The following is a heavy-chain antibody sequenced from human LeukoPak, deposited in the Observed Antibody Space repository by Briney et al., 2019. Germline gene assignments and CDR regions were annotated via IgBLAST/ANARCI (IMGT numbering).Heavy chain of an antibody. CDR3: AKDQGCADSWYQGWFDP. Sequence: GGSLRLSCAASGFTFSSYAMSWVRQAPGKGLEWVSAISGSGGSTYYADSVKGRFTISRDNSKNTLYLQMNSLRAEDTAVYYCAKDQGCADSWYQGWFDPWGQGTLVTVSS. D-gene: IGHD6-13*01. J-gene: IGHJ5*02. CDR2: ISGSGGST. V-gene: IGHV3-23*01. CDR1: GFTFSSYA.